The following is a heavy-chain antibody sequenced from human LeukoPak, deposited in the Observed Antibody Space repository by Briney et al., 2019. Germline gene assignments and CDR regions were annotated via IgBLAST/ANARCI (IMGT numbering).Heavy chain of an antibody. V-gene: IGHV3-74*01. Sequence: AGGSLRLSCAASGFSFSSYWMHWVRQAPGKGLVWVSRIDSDGSSTDYADSVKGRSTISRDNAKNSLYLQMNSLRAEDTAVYYCARATDGEIWGQGTLVTVSS. J-gene: IGHJ4*02. CDR3: ARATDGEI. D-gene: IGHD5-12*01. CDR2: IDSDGSST. CDR1: GFSFSSYW.